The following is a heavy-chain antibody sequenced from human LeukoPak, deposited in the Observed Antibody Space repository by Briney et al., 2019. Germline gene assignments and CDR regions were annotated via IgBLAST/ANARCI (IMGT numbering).Heavy chain of an antibody. V-gene: IGHV3-30-3*01. CDR3: ARTVETL. Sequence: GRSLRLSCAASGFTFSSYAMHWVRQAPGKGLEWVAVISYDGSNKYYADSVKGRFTISRDNSKNTLYLRMNSLRAEDTAVYYCARTVETLWGQGTLVTVSS. CDR2: ISYDGSNK. D-gene: IGHD4-23*01. J-gene: IGHJ4*02. CDR1: GFTFSSYA.